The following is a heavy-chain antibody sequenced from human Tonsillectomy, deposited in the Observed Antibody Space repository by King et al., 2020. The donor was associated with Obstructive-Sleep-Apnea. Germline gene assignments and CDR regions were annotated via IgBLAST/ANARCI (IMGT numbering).Heavy chain of an antibody. Sequence: VQLQESGPGLVRPSETLSLTCTVSDGSINNYYWSWIRQPPGKGLEWLGYIYYSGSANYNPSLKSRVPMSVDTSKNQFSLKLSSVTAADTAVYYCARDLTYYYGSGFDPWGQGTLVTVSS. CDR2: IYYSGSA. V-gene: IGHV4-59*13. D-gene: IGHD3-10*01. CDR1: DGSINNYY. J-gene: IGHJ5*02. CDR3: ARDLTYYYGSGFDP.